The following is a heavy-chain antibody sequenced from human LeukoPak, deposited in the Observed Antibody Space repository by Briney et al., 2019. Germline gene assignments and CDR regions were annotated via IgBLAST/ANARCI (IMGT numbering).Heavy chain of an antibody. V-gene: IGHV3-48*03. J-gene: IGHJ4*02. CDR2: ISRSGSTI. Sequence: QPGGSLRLSCAASTLTFSNYEMNWVRQAPGKGLEWISYISRSGSTIHYADSVKGRFTISRDNAKNSLYLQMNSLRAEDTAVYYCASGYDLPYWGQGTLVTVSS. CDR3: ASGYDLPY. D-gene: IGHD5-12*01. CDR1: TLTFSNYE.